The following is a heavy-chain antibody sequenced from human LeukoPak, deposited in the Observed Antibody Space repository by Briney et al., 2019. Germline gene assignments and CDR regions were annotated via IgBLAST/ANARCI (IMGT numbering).Heavy chain of an antibody. D-gene: IGHD1-1*01. V-gene: IGHV4-4*07. Sequence: SETLSLTCTVSGGSISSYYWSWIRQPAGKGLEWIGRIYTSGSTNYNPSLKSRVTMSVDTSKNQFSLKLSSVTAADTAVYYCARLNSDGGTGTTWGIDYWGQGTLVTVSS. CDR3: ARLNSDGGTGTTWGIDY. J-gene: IGHJ4*02. CDR1: GGSISSYY. CDR2: IYTSGST.